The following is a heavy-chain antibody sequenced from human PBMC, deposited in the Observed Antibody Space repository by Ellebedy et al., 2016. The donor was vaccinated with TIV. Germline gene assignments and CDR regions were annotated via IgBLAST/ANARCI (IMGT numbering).Heavy chain of an antibody. CDR3: ARIGGVSFGERPIDY. J-gene: IGHJ4*02. D-gene: IGHD3-10*01. Sequence: SETLSLSCIVSGGSISRYYLSWIRQPPGRGLEWIGNIYYTGTTNYNPSLQSRVTISLDTSRNKFSLRLTSVTAADTAVYYCARIGGVSFGERPIDYWGQGTLVTVSS. V-gene: IGHV4-59*01. CDR1: GGSISRYY. CDR2: IYYTGTT.